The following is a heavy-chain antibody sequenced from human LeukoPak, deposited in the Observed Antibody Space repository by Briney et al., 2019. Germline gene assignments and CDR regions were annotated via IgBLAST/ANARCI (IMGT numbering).Heavy chain of an antibody. V-gene: IGHV1-69*13. CDR1: GYTFTSYD. CDR3: AKHYYGSGSSPYYYYYMDV. CDR2: IIPIFGTA. D-gene: IGHD3-10*01. Sequence: SVKVSCKASGYTFTSYDINWVRQAPGQGLEWMGGIIPIFGTANYAQKFQGRVTIIADESTSTAYMELSSLRSEDTAVYYCAKHYYGSGSSPYYYYYMDVWGKGTTVTVSS. J-gene: IGHJ6*03.